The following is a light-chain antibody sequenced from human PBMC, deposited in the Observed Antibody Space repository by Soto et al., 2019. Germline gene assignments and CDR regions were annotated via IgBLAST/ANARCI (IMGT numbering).Light chain of an antibody. V-gene: IGKV1-12*01. CDR3: HQASSFPLS. Sequence: DIQMTQSPSSVSASVGDRVTISFRASQGISSWLAWYQQKPGKAPKLLIYKASTLQTGVPSRFSGSGSGTDFTLTITNLQPEDFATYYCHQASSFPLSFGGGTKVDIK. J-gene: IGKJ4*01. CDR1: QGISSW. CDR2: KAS.